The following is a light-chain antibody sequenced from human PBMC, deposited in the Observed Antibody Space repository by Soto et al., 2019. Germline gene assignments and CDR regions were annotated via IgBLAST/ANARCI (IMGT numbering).Light chain of an antibody. CDR2: EVS. J-gene: IGLJ1*01. Sequence: QSALTQSASVSGSPRQSITISCTGTSSDVGGYNYVSWYQQHPGKAPKLMIYEVSNRPSGVSNRFSGSKSGNTASLTISGLQAEDEADYYCSSYTSSSTYVFGTGTKVTVL. CDR1: SSDVGGYNY. CDR3: SSYTSSSTYV. V-gene: IGLV2-14*01.